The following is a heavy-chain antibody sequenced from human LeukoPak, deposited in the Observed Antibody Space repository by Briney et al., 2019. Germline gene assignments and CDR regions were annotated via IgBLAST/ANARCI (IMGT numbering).Heavy chain of an antibody. CDR3: ARSDATSAHEPAY. Sequence: PSETLSLTCAVYGGSFSGYYWSWIRQRPEKGLEWIGFTYYGGSTFYTPSLKSRATISVDTSENQFSLKLSSVTAADTAVYYCARSDATSAHEPAYWGQGTLVTVSS. CDR2: TYYGGST. J-gene: IGHJ4*02. CDR1: GGSFSGYY. D-gene: IGHD1-26*01. V-gene: IGHV4-31*11.